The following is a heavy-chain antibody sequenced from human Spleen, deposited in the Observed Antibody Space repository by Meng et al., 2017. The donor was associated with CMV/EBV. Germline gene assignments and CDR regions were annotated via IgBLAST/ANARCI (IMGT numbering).Heavy chain of an antibody. CDR1: GGSFSGYY. D-gene: IGHD3-22*01. CDR2: IYYSGST. CDR3: ARALLRPVYYYDSSGYYPHFDY. Sequence: SETLSLTCAVYGGSFSGYYWSWIRQPPGKGLEWIGSIYYSGSTYYNPSLKSRVTISVDTSKNQFSLKLSSVTAADTAVYYCARALLRPVYYYDSSGYYPHFDYWGQGTLVTVSS. V-gene: IGHV4-34*01. J-gene: IGHJ4*02.